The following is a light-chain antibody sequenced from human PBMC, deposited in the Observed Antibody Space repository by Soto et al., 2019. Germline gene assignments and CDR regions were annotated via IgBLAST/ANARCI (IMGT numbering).Light chain of an antibody. J-gene: IGKJ4*01. CDR2: DAS. V-gene: IGKV3-11*01. CDR3: DERANLPLT. Sequence: EIVLTQSPATLSLSPGERATLSCKASQSVTTSLAWYQQRPGQAPRLLIYDASHRATSIPARFTGSGSGTDFTLTISSLEPEDFAVYYGDERANLPLTGGGGTRVEIK. CDR1: QSVTTS.